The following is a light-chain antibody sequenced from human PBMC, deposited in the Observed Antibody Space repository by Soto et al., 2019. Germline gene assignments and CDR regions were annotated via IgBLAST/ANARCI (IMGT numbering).Light chain of an antibody. Sequence: QSVLTQPPSASGSPGQSVTISCTGTKNDVGFYDFVSWYQHHPGKAPRLIIYEVVQRPSGVPDRCSGSKSGNTASLTVSGLQAADEADYFCKSYAGSNTYVFGSGTKVTV. CDR1: KNDVGFYDF. CDR3: KSYAGSNTYV. CDR2: EVV. V-gene: IGLV2-8*01. J-gene: IGLJ1*01.